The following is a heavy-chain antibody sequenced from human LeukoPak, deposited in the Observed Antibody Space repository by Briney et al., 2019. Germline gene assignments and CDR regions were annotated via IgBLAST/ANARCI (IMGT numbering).Heavy chain of an antibody. CDR1: GCTFTSYA. D-gene: IGHD3-10*01. CDR2: IIPIFGTE. CDR3: ARDTGSGDYSSDS. J-gene: IGHJ5*01. Sequence: SSVKVSCKASGCTFTSYAISWVRQAPGQGLEWMGVIIPIFGTENYPQKFQGRVTITADESTSTAYMELSSLRSEDTAVYYCARDTGSGDYSSDSWGQGTLVSLSS. V-gene: IGHV1-69*01.